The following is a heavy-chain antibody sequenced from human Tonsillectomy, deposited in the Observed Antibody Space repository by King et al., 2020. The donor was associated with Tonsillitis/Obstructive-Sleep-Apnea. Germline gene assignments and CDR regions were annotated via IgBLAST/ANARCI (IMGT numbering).Heavy chain of an antibody. CDR3: ARGSGYSYGRGDY. D-gene: IGHD5-18*01. Sequence: QLVQSGGGLVKPGGSLRLSCATSGFTFNDYYMSWIRQAPGKGLEWVSYISSSGSYTNYADSVKGRFTISRDNAKNPLYLQLNSLIAEDTAVYYCARGSGYSYGRGDYWGQGTLVTVSS. J-gene: IGHJ4*02. CDR1: GFTFNDYY. CDR2: ISSSGSYT. V-gene: IGHV3-11*05.